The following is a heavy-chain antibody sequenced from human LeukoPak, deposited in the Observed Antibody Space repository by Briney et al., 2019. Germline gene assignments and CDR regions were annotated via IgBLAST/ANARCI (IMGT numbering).Heavy chain of an antibody. CDR1: GFDSSSYE. D-gene: IGHD5-12*01. Sequence: GGSLRLSCAASGFDSSSYEMNWVRQAPGKGLEGVSYISSSGSTIYYADSVKGRFTISRDNAKNSLYLQMNSLRAEDTAVYYCARVRGYSGYDCDYWGQGTLVTVSS. V-gene: IGHV3-48*03. J-gene: IGHJ4*02. CDR2: ISSSGSTI. CDR3: ARVRGYSGYDCDY.